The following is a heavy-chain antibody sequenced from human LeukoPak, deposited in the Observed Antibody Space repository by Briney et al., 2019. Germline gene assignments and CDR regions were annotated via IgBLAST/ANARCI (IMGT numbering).Heavy chain of an antibody. CDR1: GFTFSSYA. Sequence: GGSLRLSCAASGFTFSSYAMHGVRQAPGKGLEWVAVISYDGSNKYYADSVKGRFTISRDNSKNTLYLQMNSLRAEDTAVYYCAREPKDYDFWRYYYYMDVWGKGTTVTVSS. J-gene: IGHJ6*03. CDR2: ISYDGSNK. D-gene: IGHD3-3*01. CDR3: AREPKDYDFWRYYYYMDV. V-gene: IGHV3-30*01.